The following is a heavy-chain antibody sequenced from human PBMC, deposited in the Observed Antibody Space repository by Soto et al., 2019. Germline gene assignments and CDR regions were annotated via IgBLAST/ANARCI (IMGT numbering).Heavy chain of an antibody. CDR3: ARIFYVNTTLAYFDY. CDR2: FDWDDDK. J-gene: IGHJ4*02. D-gene: IGHD5-18*01. V-gene: IGHV2-70*11. CDR1: GFSLTTRGMC. Sequence: SGPTLVNPTETLTLTCTFSGFSLTTRGMCVSWIRQPPGKALEWLARFDWDDDKYYSTSLRTRLTISKDTSKDQVVLTMTNMDPMDTATYYCARIFYVNTTLAYFDYWGQGTLVTVSS.